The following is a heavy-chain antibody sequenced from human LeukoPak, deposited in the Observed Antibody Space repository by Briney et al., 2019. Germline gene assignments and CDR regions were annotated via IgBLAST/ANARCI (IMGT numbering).Heavy chain of an antibody. CDR2: MYYSGST. V-gene: IGHV4-30-4*01. J-gene: IGHJ5*02. Sequence: SETLSLTCTVSGGSISSGDYYWSWIRQPPGKGLEWIAYMYYSGSTYYNPSLKSRVTMSADTSKNQLSLKLSSVTAADAAVYYCARPYYYDSRIDPWGQGILVTVSS. CDR1: GGSISSGDYY. D-gene: IGHD3-22*01. CDR3: ARPYYYDSRIDP.